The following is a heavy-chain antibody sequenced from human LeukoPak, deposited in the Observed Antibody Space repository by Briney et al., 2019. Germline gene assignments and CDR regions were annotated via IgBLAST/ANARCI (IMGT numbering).Heavy chain of an antibody. D-gene: IGHD6-13*01. V-gene: IGHV3-23*01. CDR3: ARPIYGDSSSWYRAFDI. Sequence: GGSLRLSCAASGFAFSTYAMSWVRQAPGKGLEWVSAISSSGSRTYYADSVKGRFTISRDNAKNSLYLQMNSLRAEDTAVYYCARPIYGDSSSWYRAFDIWGQGTMVTVSS. J-gene: IGHJ3*02. CDR1: GFAFSTYA. CDR2: ISSSGSRT.